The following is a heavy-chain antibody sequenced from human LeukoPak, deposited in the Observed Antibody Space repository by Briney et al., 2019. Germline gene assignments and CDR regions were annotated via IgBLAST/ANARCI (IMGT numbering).Heavy chain of an antibody. J-gene: IGHJ5*02. D-gene: IGHD1/OR15-1a*01. V-gene: IGHV4-4*09. CDR2: IYRGETT. CDR1: GGSINNYW. Sequence: PSETLSLTCSVSGGSINNYWWSWIRQPPGKGLEWIGYIYRGETTNYNPSLKSRVTLSVDTSKNQISLKLNSVTAADTAVYYCATHWLEATKTHSYWFDPWGQGTLVTVSS. CDR3: ATHWLEATKTHSYWFDP.